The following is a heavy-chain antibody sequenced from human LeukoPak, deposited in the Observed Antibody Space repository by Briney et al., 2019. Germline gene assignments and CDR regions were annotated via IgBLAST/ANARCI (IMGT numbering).Heavy chain of an antibody. CDR1: GYTLTELS. Sequence: ASVKVSCKVSGYTLTELSMHWVRQAPGKGLEWMGGFDPEDGETIYAQKFQGRVTMTEDTSTDTAYMELSSLRSEDTAVYYCARDLSISSTSCPSHWGQGTLVTVSS. J-gene: IGHJ4*02. CDR2: FDPEDGET. CDR3: ARDLSISSTSCPSH. D-gene: IGHD2-2*01. V-gene: IGHV1-24*01.